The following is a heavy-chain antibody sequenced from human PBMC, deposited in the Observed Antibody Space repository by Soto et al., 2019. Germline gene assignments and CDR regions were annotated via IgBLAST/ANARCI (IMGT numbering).Heavy chain of an antibody. CDR3: ATYCSSTSCRPNFDY. V-gene: IGHV4-39*01. Sequence: PSETLSLTCTVSGGSISSSSYYWGWIRQPPGKGLEWIGSIYYSGSTYYNPSLKSRVTISVDTSKNQFSLKLSSVTAADTAVYYCATYCSSTSCRPNFDYWGQGTLVTVS. CDR2: IYYSGST. D-gene: IGHD2-2*01. J-gene: IGHJ4*02. CDR1: GGSISSSSYY.